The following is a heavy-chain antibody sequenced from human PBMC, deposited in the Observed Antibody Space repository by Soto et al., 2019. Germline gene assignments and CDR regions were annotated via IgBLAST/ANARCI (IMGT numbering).Heavy chain of an antibody. Sequence: PGASLKISCKGSGYSFTTYWITWVRQMPGKGLEWMGRIDPSDSYTNYSPSFQGHVTISADKSISTAYLQWSSLKASDTAMYYCARKVMAARWADAFDIWGQGTMVTISS. J-gene: IGHJ3*02. CDR1: GYSFTTYW. D-gene: IGHD5-12*01. CDR3: ARKVMAARWADAFDI. V-gene: IGHV5-10-1*01. CDR2: IDPSDSYT.